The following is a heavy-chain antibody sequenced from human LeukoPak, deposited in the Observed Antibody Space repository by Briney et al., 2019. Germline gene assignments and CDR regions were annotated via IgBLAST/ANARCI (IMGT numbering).Heavy chain of an antibody. D-gene: IGHD3-10*01. CDR1: GFTFSNAW. V-gene: IGHV3-15*01. CDR3: TTELWFGEFPKYYFDY. Sequence: GSLRLSCAASGFTFSNAWMSWVRQAPGKGLEWVGRIKSKTDGGTTDYAAPVKGRFTISRDDSKNTLYLQMNSLKTEDTAVYYCTTELWFGEFPKYYFDYWGQGTLVTVSS. CDR2: IKSKTDGGTT. J-gene: IGHJ4*02.